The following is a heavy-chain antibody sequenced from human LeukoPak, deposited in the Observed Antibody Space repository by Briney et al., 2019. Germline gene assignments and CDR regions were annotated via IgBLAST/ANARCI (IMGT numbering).Heavy chain of an antibody. V-gene: IGHV3-30*02. CDR1: GFTFSSYG. J-gene: IGHJ5*02. Sequence: GGSLRLSCAASGFTFSSYGMHWVRQAPGKGLEWVAFIRYDGSNKYYADSVKGRFTISRDNSKNTLYLQMNSLRAEDTAVYYCAKDTVGSSSWPNWFDPWGQGTLVTVSS. CDR2: IRYDGSNK. CDR3: AKDTVGSSSWPNWFDP. D-gene: IGHD6-13*01.